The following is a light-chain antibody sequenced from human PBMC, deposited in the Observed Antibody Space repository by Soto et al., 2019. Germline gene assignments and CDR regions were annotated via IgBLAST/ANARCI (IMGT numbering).Light chain of an antibody. Sequence: DIQMTQSPSSLTAAVGDRVTITCQASQNIRNYLNWYQQKPGKAPKLLIYDASNLETGVPSRFSGSGSGTDFTYTISSLQPEDIATYYCQQYDNLPKYTFGQGTKPEIK. CDR3: QQYDNLPKYT. J-gene: IGKJ2*01. V-gene: IGKV1-33*01. CDR1: QNIRNY. CDR2: DAS.